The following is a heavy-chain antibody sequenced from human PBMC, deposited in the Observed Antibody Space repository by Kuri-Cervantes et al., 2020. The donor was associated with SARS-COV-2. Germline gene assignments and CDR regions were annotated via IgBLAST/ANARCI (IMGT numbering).Heavy chain of an antibody. Sequence: TLSLTCPVSGGSISSGGYYWSWIRQPPGKGLEWIGYIYHSGSTYYNPSLKSRVTISVDRSKNQFSLKLSSVTAADTAVYYCARDPTGLQYYFDYWGQGTLVTVSS. V-gene: IGHV4-30-2*01. D-gene: IGHD4-11*01. J-gene: IGHJ4*02. CDR3: ARDPTGLQYYFDY. CDR2: IYHSGST. CDR1: GGSISSGGYY.